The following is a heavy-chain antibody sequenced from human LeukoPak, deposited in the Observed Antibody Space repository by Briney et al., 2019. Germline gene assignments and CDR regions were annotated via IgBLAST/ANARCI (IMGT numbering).Heavy chain of an antibody. J-gene: IGHJ6*03. CDR3: ASAGWNILRYFDWLSGGLDYYMDV. D-gene: IGHD3-9*01. CDR1: GYTFTGYY. Sequence: ASVKVSCKASGYTFTGYYMHWVRQAPGQGLEWMGWINPNSGGTNYAQKFQGRVTMTRDTSISTVYMELSRLRSDDTAVYYCASAGWNILRYFDWLSGGLDYYMDVWGKGTTVTVSS. CDR2: INPNSGGT. V-gene: IGHV1-2*02.